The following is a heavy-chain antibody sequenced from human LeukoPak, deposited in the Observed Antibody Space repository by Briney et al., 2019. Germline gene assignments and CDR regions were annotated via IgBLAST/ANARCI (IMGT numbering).Heavy chain of an antibody. CDR2: IYDSWNT. Sequence: SETLSLTCIVSSGSINNHYWSWIRQPPGKGLEWIGYIYDSWNTNYNPSLQSRVTISMDASRNQFSLNLTSVTAADTAVYYCVRDQIGYGLDYWGQGTLVTVSS. CDR3: VRDQIGYGLDY. J-gene: IGHJ4*02. D-gene: IGHD5-18*01. CDR1: SGSINNHY. V-gene: IGHV4-59*11.